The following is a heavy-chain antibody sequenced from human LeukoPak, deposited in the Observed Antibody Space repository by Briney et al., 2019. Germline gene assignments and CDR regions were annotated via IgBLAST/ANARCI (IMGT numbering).Heavy chain of an antibody. Sequence: GGSLRLSCAASGFSVSGKFMSWVRQAPGKGLEWVSYISGTSHLIYYADSVKGRFTISRDNAKNSLYLQMNSRRDEDTAVYYCARVLRGYSYGPPDYWGQGTLVTVSS. D-gene: IGHD5-18*01. CDR2: ISGTSHLI. J-gene: IGHJ4*02. V-gene: IGHV3-48*02. CDR3: ARVLRGYSYGPPDY. CDR1: GFSVSGKF.